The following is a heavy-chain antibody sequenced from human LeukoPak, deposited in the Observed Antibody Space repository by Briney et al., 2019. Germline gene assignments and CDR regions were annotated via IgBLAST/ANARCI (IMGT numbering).Heavy chain of an antibody. CDR1: GFTFSDYY. V-gene: IGHV3-11*04. Sequence: PGGSLRLSCAASGFTFSDYYMSWLRQAPGKGLEWVSYISSSGSTIYYADSVKGRFTISRDNAKNSLYLQMNSLRAEDTAVYYCARDHSSSWYFDYWGQGTLVTVSS. CDR2: ISSSGSTI. D-gene: IGHD6-13*01. CDR3: ARDHSSSWYFDY. J-gene: IGHJ4*02.